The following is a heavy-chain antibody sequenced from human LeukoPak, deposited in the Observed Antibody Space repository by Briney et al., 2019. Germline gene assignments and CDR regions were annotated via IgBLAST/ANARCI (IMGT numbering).Heavy chain of an antibody. J-gene: IGHJ4*02. CDR1: GFTFSSFW. V-gene: IGHV3-74*03. Sequence: GGSLRLSCAASGFTFSSFWIYWVRHAPGKGLVWVSRINSDGSEAMYADSVKGRFTISRDNAKNTLYLEMNTLRAEDTAVYYCARVRMGDDFNPFDYWGQGTLVTVSS. CDR2: INSDGSEA. CDR3: ARVRMGDDFNPFDY. D-gene: IGHD3-16*01.